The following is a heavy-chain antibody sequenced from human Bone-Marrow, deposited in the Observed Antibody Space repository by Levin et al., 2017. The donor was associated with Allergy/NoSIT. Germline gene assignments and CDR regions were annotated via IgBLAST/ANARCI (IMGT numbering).Heavy chain of an antibody. V-gene: IGHV4-59*08. Sequence: KASETLSLTCLVSGGSIEHYYWSWIRQPPGGGLEWIGYVYYSGTTVYNPSLESRVTISVDTFKNHFSLQLTSLTAADAAVYLCARVRYLTTRYYLDYWGQGVPVTVAS. J-gene: IGHJ4*02. D-gene: IGHD3-9*01. CDR1: GGSIEHYY. CDR2: VYYSGTT. CDR3: ARVRYLTTRYYLDY.